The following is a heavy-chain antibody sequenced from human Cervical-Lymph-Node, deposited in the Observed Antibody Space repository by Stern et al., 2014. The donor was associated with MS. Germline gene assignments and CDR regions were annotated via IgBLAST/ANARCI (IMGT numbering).Heavy chain of an antibody. CDR1: GYTFTSYW. V-gene: IGHV5-51*01. CDR3: ARQRYFDY. Sequence: VQLVESGPEVKRPGESLKISCQASGYTFTSYWIGWVRQMPGKGLKVILMIIRGGSYIRYTPSFQGQFTMSADKSGSATYLQWNNLKASDTAIYFCARQRYFDYWGQGTLVTVSS. J-gene: IGHJ4*02. CDR2: IIRGGSYI.